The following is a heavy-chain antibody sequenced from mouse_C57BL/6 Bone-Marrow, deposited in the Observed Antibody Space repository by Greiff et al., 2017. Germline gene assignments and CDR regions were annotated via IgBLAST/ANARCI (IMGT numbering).Heavy chain of an antibody. V-gene: IGHV1-64*01. CDR3: ARSYSSMDY. Sequence: QVQLKQPGAELVKPGASVKLSCKASGYTFTSYWMHWVKQRPGQGLEWIGMIHPNSGSTKYNEKFKSKATLTVDKSSSTAYLQLSSLTSEDSAVYSSARSYSSMDYWGQGTSVTVSA. CDR1: GYTFTSYW. CDR2: IHPNSGST. J-gene: IGHJ4*01.